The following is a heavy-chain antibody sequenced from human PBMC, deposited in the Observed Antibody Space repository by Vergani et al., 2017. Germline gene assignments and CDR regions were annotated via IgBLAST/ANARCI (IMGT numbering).Heavy chain of an antibody. CDR3: SRRSSGWGYFDY. D-gene: IGHD6-19*01. CDR1: GGTFSSYA. V-gene: IGHV1-69*12. Sequence: QVQLVQSGAEVKKPGSSVKVSCKASGGTFSSYAISWVRQAPGQGLEWMGGIIPIFGTANYAQKFQGRVTISADESTSTAYIELSSLRSEDTAVYYCSRRSSGWGYFDYWGQGTLVTVSS. CDR2: IIPIFGTA. J-gene: IGHJ4*02.